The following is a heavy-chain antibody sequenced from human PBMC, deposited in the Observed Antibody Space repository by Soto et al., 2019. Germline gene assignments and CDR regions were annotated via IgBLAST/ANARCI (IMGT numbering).Heavy chain of an antibody. V-gene: IGHV4-38-2*01. J-gene: IGHJ4*02. CDR3: AGASTTVLTPDY. CDR1: GDSIIGIYH. CDR2: IFHTGTT. D-gene: IGHD4-17*01. Sequence: SETLSLTCAVSGDSIIGIYHWAWIRQPPGRSLEWIASIFHTGTTYYTPSLKSRVTISVDTSKNQFSLKLSSVTAADTAVYYCAGASTTVLTPDYWGQGTLVTVSS.